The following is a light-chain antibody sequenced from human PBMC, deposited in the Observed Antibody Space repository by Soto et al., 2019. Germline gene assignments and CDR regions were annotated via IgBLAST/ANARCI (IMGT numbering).Light chain of an antibody. CDR3: QKYGSSPLT. CDR2: GAS. Sequence: EIVLTQSPGTLSLSPGERATLSCRASQSVSSSFLAWYQQKPGQAPRLLIYGASSRATGIPDRFSGSGSGTDVTLTISRLEPEDVAVYYCQKYGSSPLTFGGGTKVEIK. V-gene: IGKV3-20*01. J-gene: IGKJ4*01. CDR1: QSVSSSF.